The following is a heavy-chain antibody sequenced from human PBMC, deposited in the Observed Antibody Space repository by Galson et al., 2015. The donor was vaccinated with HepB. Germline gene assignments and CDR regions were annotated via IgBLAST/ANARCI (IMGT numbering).Heavy chain of an antibody. CDR1: GFTFSRTG. CDR2: ISVSGSGK. J-gene: IGHJ4*02. V-gene: IGHV3-23*01. CDR3: AKGTTSIDY. D-gene: IGHD1-1*01. Sequence: SLRLSYAGSGFTFSRTGMTWVRQAPGKGLECVSAISVSGSGKDYADSVRGRFTISRDNSKNMLYLQMNDLRAEDAAVYYCAKGTTSIDYWGQGTLVTVSS.